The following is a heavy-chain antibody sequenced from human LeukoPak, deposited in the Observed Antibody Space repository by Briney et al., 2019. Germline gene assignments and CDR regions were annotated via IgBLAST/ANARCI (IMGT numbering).Heavy chain of an antibody. V-gene: IGHV3-30-3*01. D-gene: IGHD4-17*01. CDR3: ARKVYGDYNAFDI. CDR2: ISYDGSNK. J-gene: IGHJ3*02. CDR1: GFTFSSYA. Sequence: PGGSLRLSCAASGFTFSSYAMHWVRQAPGKGLEWVAVISYDGSNKYYADSVKGRFTISRDNSKNTLYLQMNSLRAEDTAVYYCARKVYGDYNAFDIWGQGTMVTVSS.